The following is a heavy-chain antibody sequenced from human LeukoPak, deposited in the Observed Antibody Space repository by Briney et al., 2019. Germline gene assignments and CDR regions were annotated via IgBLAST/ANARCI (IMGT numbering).Heavy chain of an antibody. V-gene: IGHV3-48*01. CDR3: ARAPITMVRKGIDY. J-gene: IGHJ4*02. Sequence: GGSLRLSCVASGFTFSSYSMNWVRQAPGKGLEWVSYISSSSSTIYYADSVKGRFTISRDNAKNSLYLQMNSLRAEDTAVYYCARAPITMVRKGIDYWGQGTLVTVSS. CDR2: ISSSSSTI. D-gene: IGHD3-10*01. CDR1: GFTFSSYS.